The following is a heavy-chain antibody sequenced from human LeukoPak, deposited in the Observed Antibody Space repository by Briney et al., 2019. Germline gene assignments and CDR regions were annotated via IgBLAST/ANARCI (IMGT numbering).Heavy chain of an antibody. D-gene: IGHD5-18*01. J-gene: IGHJ4*02. Sequence: SETLSLTCTVSGVSISSYYWSWIRQPPGKGLEWIGYIYYSGSTNYNPSLKSRVTISVDTSRNQFSLKLSSVTAADTAVYYCARFGHSYGLDYWGQGTLVTVSS. CDR1: GVSISSYY. CDR2: IYYSGST. CDR3: ARFGHSYGLDY. V-gene: IGHV4-59*08.